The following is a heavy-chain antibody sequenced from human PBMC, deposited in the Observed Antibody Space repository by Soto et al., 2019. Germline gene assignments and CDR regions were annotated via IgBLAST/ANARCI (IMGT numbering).Heavy chain of an antibody. CDR3: TRDASRDSSARGWFDP. V-gene: IGHV3-21*01. Sequence: PGGSLRLSCAASGFTFRSFTMNWVRQAPGNGLEWVSTISSNSAYIYYTDALRGRFTISRDNAKNSLHLQMNSLRAEDTAVYYCTRDASRDSSARGWFDPWGPGTLLTV. D-gene: IGHD6-13*01. CDR2: ISSNSAYI. J-gene: IGHJ5*02. CDR1: GFTFRSFT.